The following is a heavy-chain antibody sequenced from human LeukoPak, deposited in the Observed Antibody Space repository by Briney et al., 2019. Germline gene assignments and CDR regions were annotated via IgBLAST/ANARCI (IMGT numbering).Heavy chain of an antibody. V-gene: IGHV3-48*01. CDR1: GFTFRDYS. J-gene: IGHJ4*02. CDR3: AKDSYDRSGYYYYYFAY. Sequence: GGSLRLSCAGSGFTFRDYSMNWVRQAPGTGLEWVSYISSDNSVLYYANSVRGRFTISRDSAKNSLYLQMNSLRAGDTAVYYCAKDSYDRSGYYYYYFAYWGQGTQVTVSS. D-gene: IGHD3-22*01. CDR2: ISSDNSVL.